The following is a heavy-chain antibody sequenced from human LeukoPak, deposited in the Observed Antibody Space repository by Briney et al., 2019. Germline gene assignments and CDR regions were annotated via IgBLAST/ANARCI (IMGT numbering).Heavy chain of an antibody. D-gene: IGHD1-14*01. V-gene: IGHV1-69*05. CDR2: IIPIFGTA. CDR3: ARSIRGTTNSHWFDP. CDR1: GGTFSSYA. J-gene: IGHJ5*02. Sequence: ASVKVSCKASGGTFSSYAISWVRQAPGQGLEWMGGIIPIFGTANYAQKFQGRVTITTDESTSTAYMELSSLRSEDTAVYYCARSIRGTTNSHWFDPWGQGTLVTVSS.